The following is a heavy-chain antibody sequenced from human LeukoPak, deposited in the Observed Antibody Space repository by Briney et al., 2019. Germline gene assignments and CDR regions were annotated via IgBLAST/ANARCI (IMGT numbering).Heavy chain of an antibody. CDR2: IYYSGST. CDR3: ARASVLRYFDWLLYLDSFDY. CDR1: GGSVSSGSYY. J-gene: IGHJ4*02. V-gene: IGHV4-61*01. D-gene: IGHD3-9*01. Sequence: SETLSLTCTVSGGSVSSGSYYWSWIRQPPGKGLEWIGYIYYSGSTNYNPSLKSRVTISVDTSKNQFSLKLSSVTAADTAVYYCARASVLRYFDWLLYLDSFDYWGQGTLVTVSS.